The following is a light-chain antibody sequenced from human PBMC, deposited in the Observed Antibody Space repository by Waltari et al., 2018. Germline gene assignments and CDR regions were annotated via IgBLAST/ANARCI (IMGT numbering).Light chain of an antibody. CDR2: DSS. Sequence: DIVLTQSPATLSLSPGERATLSCRASQSFHTYLAWYQQIPGQAPRLLIYDSSNRAPGIPARFSGSGSGTDFTLTISRLEPEDFALYYCHQRVSWPQTFGQGTKVEIK. J-gene: IGKJ1*01. CDR3: HQRVSWPQT. CDR1: QSFHTY. V-gene: IGKV3-11*01.